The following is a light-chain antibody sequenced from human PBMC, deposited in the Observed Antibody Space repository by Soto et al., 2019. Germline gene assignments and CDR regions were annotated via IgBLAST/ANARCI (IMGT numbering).Light chain of an antibody. CDR3: QQYNNYSPPLT. Sequence: DIQMTQSPSTLSASVGDRVTITCRASQSIGTWLAWYQQKPGKAPKLLIYKASSLESGVPSRFSGSGSGTEFPLTISSLQPDDFATYYCQQYNNYSPPLTFGGGTKVDIK. CDR1: QSIGTW. J-gene: IGKJ4*01. CDR2: KAS. V-gene: IGKV1-5*03.